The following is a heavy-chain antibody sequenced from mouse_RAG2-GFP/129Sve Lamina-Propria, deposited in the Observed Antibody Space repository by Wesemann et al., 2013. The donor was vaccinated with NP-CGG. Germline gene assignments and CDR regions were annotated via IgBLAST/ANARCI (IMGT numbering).Heavy chain of an antibody. J-gene: IGHJ4*01. V-gene: IGHV14-2*01. Sequence: DKATITADTSSNTAYLQLSSLTSEDTAVYYCARPLDGSYGAMDYWGQGTSVTVSS. CDR3: ARPLDGSYGAMDY. D-gene: IGHD1-1*02.